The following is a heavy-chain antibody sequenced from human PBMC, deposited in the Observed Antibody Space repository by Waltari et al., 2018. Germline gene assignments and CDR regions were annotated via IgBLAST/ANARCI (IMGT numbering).Heavy chain of an antibody. Sequence: EVHLVESGGGLVQPGGSLTPSCAASAFPFSTSGMTWVRQAPGNGMEWLANIKGDGSQKNYVDSVKGRFTISRDTANNSRYLQMNSLRAEDTAVYYWARDPHYSNFDYWGQGTLVTVSS. CDR2: IKGDGSQK. CDR3: ARDPHYSNFDY. CDR1: AFPFSTSG. V-gene: IGHV3-7*01. D-gene: IGHD4-4*01. J-gene: IGHJ4*02.